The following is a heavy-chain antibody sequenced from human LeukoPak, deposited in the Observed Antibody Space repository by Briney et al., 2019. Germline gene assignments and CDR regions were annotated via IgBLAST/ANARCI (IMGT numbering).Heavy chain of an antibody. Sequence: PSETLSLTCAVYGGSFSGYYWSGIRQPPGKGLEWIGEINHSGSTNYNPSLKSRVTISVDTSKNQFSLKLSSVTAADTAVYYCARGKGYSYGYVDYWGQGTLVTVSS. CDR2: INHSGST. CDR1: GGSFSGYY. J-gene: IGHJ4*02. D-gene: IGHD5-18*01. CDR3: ARGKGYSYGYVDY. V-gene: IGHV4-34*01.